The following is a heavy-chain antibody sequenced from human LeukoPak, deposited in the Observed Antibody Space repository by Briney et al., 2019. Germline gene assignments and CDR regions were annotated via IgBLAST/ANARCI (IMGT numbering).Heavy chain of an antibody. V-gene: IGHV1-2*02. D-gene: IGHD2-8*01. CDR1: GYTFTNYW. CDR2: IVPASGGA. J-gene: IGHJ3*02. CDR3: ARSAGRYCSIIPCSGEHGAFDM. Sequence: ASVKVSCKASGYTFTNYWLHWVRQAPGQGLEWMGWIVPASGGATYPEKFRGRVTMTRDTSISTAYMELSGLMSDDTAVYYCARSAGRYCSIIPCSGEHGAFDMWGQGTMVTVSS.